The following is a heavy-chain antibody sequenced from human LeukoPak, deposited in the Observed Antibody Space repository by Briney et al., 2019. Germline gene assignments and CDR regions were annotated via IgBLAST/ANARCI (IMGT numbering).Heavy chain of an antibody. CDR1: VFTFSCYD. J-gene: IGHJ2*01. V-gene: IGHV3-13*01. D-gene: IGHD5-24*01. CDR3: ARSRDGYNLWYFDL. CDR2: IGTAGDT. Sequence: GGSLRLSCAASVFTFSCYDMNWVRQPTGKGLEWVSTIGTAGDTYYPGSVKGRFTISRENAKNSLYLQMNSLRAGDTAVYYCARSRDGYNLWYFDLWGRGTLVTVSS.